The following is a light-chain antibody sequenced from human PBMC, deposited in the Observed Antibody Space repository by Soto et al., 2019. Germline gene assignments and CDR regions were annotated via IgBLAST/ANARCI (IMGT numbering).Light chain of an antibody. J-gene: IGKJ5*01. CDR3: QQYNNWPTST. Sequence: EIVLTQSPATLSLSPGERASLTCRASQSVSNFLAWYQHKPGQAPRLXXYDASVRAHGVPARFSGSGTGTDLTLTINSLQSEDVGVYYCQQYNNWPTSTFGQGTRLEIK. CDR1: QSVSNF. CDR2: DAS. V-gene: IGKV3-11*01.